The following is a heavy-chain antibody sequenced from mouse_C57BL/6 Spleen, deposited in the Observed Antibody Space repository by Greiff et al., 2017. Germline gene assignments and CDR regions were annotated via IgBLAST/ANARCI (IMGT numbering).Heavy chain of an antibody. CDR2: IHPNSGST. Sequence: QVQLQQPGAELVKPGASVKLSCKASGYTFTSYWMHWVKQRPGQGLEWIGMIHPNSGSTNYNEKFKSKATLTVDKSSSTAYLQLSSLTSEDSAVYYCARGDYGSPSGFAYWGQGTLVTVSA. CDR1: GYTFTSYW. D-gene: IGHD1-1*01. J-gene: IGHJ3*01. V-gene: IGHV1-64*01. CDR3: ARGDYGSPSGFAY.